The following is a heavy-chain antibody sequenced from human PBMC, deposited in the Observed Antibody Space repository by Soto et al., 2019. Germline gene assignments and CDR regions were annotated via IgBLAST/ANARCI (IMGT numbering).Heavy chain of an antibody. CDR3: AKDRPEYYDFWSGYFL. CDR2: ISGSGGST. Sequence: GGSLRLSCAASGFTFSSYAMSWVRQAPGKGLEWVSAISGSGGSTYYADSVKGRFTISRDNSKNTLYLQMNSLRAEDTAVYYCAKDRPEYYDFWSGYFLWGQGTLVTVSS. V-gene: IGHV3-23*01. D-gene: IGHD3-3*01. J-gene: IGHJ4*02. CDR1: GFTFSSYA.